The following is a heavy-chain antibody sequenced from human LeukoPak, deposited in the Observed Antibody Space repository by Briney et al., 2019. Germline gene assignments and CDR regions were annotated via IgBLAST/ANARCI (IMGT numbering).Heavy chain of an antibody. CDR3: ANPSDYYDSSGYYY. CDR2: IKQDGSEK. D-gene: IGHD3-22*01. V-gene: IGHV3-7*03. CDR1: GFTFSRHW. J-gene: IGHJ4*02. Sequence: GSLRLFCAASGFTFSRHWMSWVRPAPGKGLEWVAKIKQDGSEKYYVDSVKGRFTISRDNAKNSLYLQMNSLRAEDTAVYYCANPSDYYDSSGYYYWGQGTLVTVSS.